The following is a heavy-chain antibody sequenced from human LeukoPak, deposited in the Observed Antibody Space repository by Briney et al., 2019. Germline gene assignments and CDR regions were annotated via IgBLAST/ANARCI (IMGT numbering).Heavy chain of an antibody. CDR2: IYYSGST. CDR3: AREKRITMVRGVDY. Sequence: SETLSLTCTVSGGSISSSSYYWGWIRQPPGKGLEWIGSIYYSGSTYYNPSLKSRVTISVDTSKNQFSLKLSSVTAADTAVYYCAREKRITMVRGVDYWGQGTLVTVSS. CDR1: GGSISSSSYY. J-gene: IGHJ4*02. V-gene: IGHV4-39*07. D-gene: IGHD3-10*01.